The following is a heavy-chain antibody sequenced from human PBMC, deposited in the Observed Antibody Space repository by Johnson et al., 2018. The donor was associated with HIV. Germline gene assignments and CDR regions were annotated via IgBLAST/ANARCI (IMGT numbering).Heavy chain of an antibody. CDR3: AKDEEGDYGDLGAFNI. V-gene: IGHV3-23*04. Sequence: VQLVESGGGVVRPGGSLRLSCAASGFTFDDYGMSWVRQAPGKGLEWVSAISGSGGSTYYVDAVKGRFTISRDNSKNTLYLQMNSLRAEDTAIYYCAKDEEGDYGDLGAFNIWGQGTMVTVSS. J-gene: IGHJ3*02. D-gene: IGHD4-17*01. CDR1: GFTFDDYG. CDR2: ISGSGGST.